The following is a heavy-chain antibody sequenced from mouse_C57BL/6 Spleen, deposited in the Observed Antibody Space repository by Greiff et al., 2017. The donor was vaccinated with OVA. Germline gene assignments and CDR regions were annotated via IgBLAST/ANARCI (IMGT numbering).Heavy chain of an antibody. Sequence: QVHVKQSGAELVRPGTSVKMSCKASGYTFTNYWIGWAKQRPGHGLEWIGDIYPGGGYTNYNEKFKGKATLTADKSSSTAYMQFSSLTSEDSAIYYCARSGTTASYYFDYWGQGTTLTVSS. J-gene: IGHJ2*01. CDR2: IYPGGGYT. D-gene: IGHD1-2*01. CDR1: GYTFTNYW. CDR3: ARSGTTASYYFDY. V-gene: IGHV1-63*01.